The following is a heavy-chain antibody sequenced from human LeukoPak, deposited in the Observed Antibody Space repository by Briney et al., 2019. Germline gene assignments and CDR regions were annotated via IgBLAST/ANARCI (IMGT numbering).Heavy chain of an antibody. CDR3: ARGTVTMVDY. Sequence: GGSLRLSCAASGFIVSSNYMSWVRQAPGRGLEWVSVIYSGGSTYYADSVKGRFTISRDNSKNTLFLQMNSLRAGDTAVYYCARGTVTMVDYWGQGTLVTVSS. D-gene: IGHD3-10*01. CDR1: GFIVSSNY. J-gene: IGHJ4*02. V-gene: IGHV3-66*01. CDR2: IYSGGST.